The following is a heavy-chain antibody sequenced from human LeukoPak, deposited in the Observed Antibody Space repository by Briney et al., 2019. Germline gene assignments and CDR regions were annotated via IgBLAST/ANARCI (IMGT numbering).Heavy chain of an antibody. V-gene: IGHV5-51*01. CDR1: GYSFTSYW. D-gene: IGHD2-15*01. J-gene: IGHJ4*02. Sequence: GESLKISCKGSGYSFTSYWIGWVRQMPGKGLEWMGIIYPGDSDTRYSPSFQGQVTISADKSISTAYLQWSSLKASDTAMYYCARRYCSGGSCYCCFDYWGQGTLVTVSS. CDR2: IYPGDSDT. CDR3: ARRYCSGGSCYCCFDY.